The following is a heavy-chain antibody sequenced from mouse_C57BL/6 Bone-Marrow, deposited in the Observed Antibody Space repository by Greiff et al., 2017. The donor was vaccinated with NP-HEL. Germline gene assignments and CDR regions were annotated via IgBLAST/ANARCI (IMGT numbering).Heavy chain of an antibody. Sequence: EVQLQESGAELVRPGASVKLSCTASGFNIKDDYMHWVKQRPEQGLEWIGWIDPENGDTEYASKFQGTAPITADTSSNTAYRQLSSLTSEDTAVYYFTTCITTGGGQGTSVTVSS. V-gene: IGHV14-4*01. J-gene: IGHJ4*01. CDR3: TTCITTG. CDR1: GFNIKDDY. CDR2: IDPENGDT. D-gene: IGHD1-1*01.